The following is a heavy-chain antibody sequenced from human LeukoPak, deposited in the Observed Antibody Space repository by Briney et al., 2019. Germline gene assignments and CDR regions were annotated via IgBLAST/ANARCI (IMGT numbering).Heavy chain of an antibody. D-gene: IGHD4-11*01. CDR2: IKQDGSEN. Sequence: PGGSLRLSCAASGFTFSNYWMSWVRQAPGKGLEWVANIKQDGSENYYVDSVKGRFTISRDNAKNSLYLQMNSLRAEDTAVYYCARAGGDYTEFDYWGQGTLVTVSS. CDR1: GFTFSNYW. J-gene: IGHJ4*02. V-gene: IGHV3-7*01. CDR3: ARAGGDYTEFDY.